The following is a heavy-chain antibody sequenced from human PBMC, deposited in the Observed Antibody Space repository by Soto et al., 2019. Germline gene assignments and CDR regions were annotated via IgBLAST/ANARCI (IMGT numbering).Heavy chain of an antibody. Sequence: PGGSLRLSCISSGFTFRTYTMNWVRQAPGKGLEWVSGIRGFSPYTFYAESVKGRFTISRDNAENSLYLQMNSLRAEDTAVYYCARDRGYDAHAYYYTALDVWGQGTTLTVSS. J-gene: IGHJ6*02. CDR3: ARDRGYDAHAYYYTALDV. CDR1: GFTFRTYT. CDR2: IRGFSPYT. D-gene: IGHD3-22*01. V-gene: IGHV3-21*01.